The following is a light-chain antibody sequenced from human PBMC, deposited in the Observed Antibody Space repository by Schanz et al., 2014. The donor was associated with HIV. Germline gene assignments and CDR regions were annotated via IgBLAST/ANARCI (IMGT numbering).Light chain of an antibody. V-gene: IGKV3-20*01. J-gene: IGKJ2*01. CDR3: QQYGSSPPYT. Sequence: EIVLTQSPATLSLAPGERATLSCRASQSVGGALVWYQQKPGQAPRLLISGASSRATGIPDRFSGSGSGTDFTLTISRLEPEDVAVYYCQQYGSSPPYTFGQGTKLEIK. CDR1: QSVGGA. CDR2: GAS.